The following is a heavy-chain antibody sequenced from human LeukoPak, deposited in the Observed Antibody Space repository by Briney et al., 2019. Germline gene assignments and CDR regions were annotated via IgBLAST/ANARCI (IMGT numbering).Heavy chain of an antibody. D-gene: IGHD6-13*01. Sequence: GGSLRLSCAASGFTFRSYGMHWVRQAPGRGLEWVAVIWYEGSDRHYADSVKGRFTISRDNSKNTLYLQLNSLRAEDTAVYYCARGSSSWYYFDYWGQGTLVTVSS. CDR2: IWYEGSDR. V-gene: IGHV3-33*01. J-gene: IGHJ4*02. CDR3: ARGSSSWYYFDY. CDR1: GFTFRSYG.